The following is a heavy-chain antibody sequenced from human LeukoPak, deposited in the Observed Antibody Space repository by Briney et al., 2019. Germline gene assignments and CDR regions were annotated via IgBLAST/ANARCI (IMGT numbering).Heavy chain of an antibody. CDR3: ARDLTH. CDR1: GFTFSTYG. V-gene: IGHV3-48*01. D-gene: IGHD1-14*01. J-gene: IGHJ4*02. CDR2: ISSSRSTI. Sequence: GGSLRLSCAASGFTFSTYGMNWVRQAPGKGLEWVSYISSSRSTIFYADSVKGRFTISRDNAENTLYLQMNSLRAEDTAVYYCARDLTHWGQGTLVTVSS.